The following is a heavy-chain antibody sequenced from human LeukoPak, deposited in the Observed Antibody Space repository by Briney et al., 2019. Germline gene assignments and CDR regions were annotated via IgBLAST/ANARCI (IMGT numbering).Heavy chain of an antibody. D-gene: IGHD3-22*01. V-gene: IGHV1-69*05. CDR3: AVAPNYYGSSGYYSIFDY. CDR2: IIPIFGTA. J-gene: IGHJ4*02. CDR1: GGTFSSYA. Sequence: GASVTVSCTASGGTFSSYAISWVRQAPGQGLEWMGGIIPIFGTANYAQKFQGSVTITTDESTSTAYMELSSLRSEGTAVYYCAVAPNYYGSSGYYSIFDYWGQGTLVTVSS.